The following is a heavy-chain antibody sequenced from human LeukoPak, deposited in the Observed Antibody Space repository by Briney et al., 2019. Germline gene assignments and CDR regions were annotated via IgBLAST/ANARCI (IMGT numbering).Heavy chain of an antibody. D-gene: IGHD5-24*01. J-gene: IGHJ4*02. CDR3: AGRKRWPFDY. CDR2: IYYSGTT. CDR1: GGSISSYY. V-gene: IGHV4-59*01. Sequence: SETLSLTCTVSGGSISSYYWSWIRQPPGKGLEWIGYIYYSGTTNYNPSLKSRVTISVDTSKNQFSLKLSSVTAADTAVYYCAGRKRWPFDYWGQGTLVTVSS.